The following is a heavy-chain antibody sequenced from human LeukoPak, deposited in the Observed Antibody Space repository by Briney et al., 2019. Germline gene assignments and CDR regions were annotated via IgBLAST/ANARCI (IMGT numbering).Heavy chain of an antibody. V-gene: IGHV1-2*02. CDR2: INPNSGGT. CDR3: ARDLRYSGSPPTDY. J-gene: IGHJ4*02. CDR1: GYTFTGYY. D-gene: IGHD1-26*01. Sequence: ASVKVSFKASGYTFTGYYMHWVRQAPGQGLEWMGWINPNSGGTNYAQKFQGRVTMTRDTSISTAYMELSRLRSDDTAVYYCARDLRYSGSPPTDYWGQGTLVTVSS.